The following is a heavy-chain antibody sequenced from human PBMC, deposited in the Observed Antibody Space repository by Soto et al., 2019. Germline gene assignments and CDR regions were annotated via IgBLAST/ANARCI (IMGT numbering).Heavy chain of an antibody. CDR3: ARGLDYSDYKTPFDN. J-gene: IGHJ4*02. D-gene: IGHD4-17*01. CDR2: INHSGST. CDR1: GEPFSVYS. Sequence: PGNLCLTCAVYGEPFSVYSWSWIRPPPGKGLEWIGEINHSGSTNYSPSLKSRVTMSVETSKKQFSLKLSSVTAADTAVYYCARGLDYSDYKTPFDNWGQGTLVTVSS. V-gene: IGHV4-34*01.